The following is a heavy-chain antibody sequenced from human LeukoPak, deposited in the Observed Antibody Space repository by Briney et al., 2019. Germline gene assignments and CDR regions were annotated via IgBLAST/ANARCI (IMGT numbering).Heavy chain of an antibody. CDR3: ARHLFNYYYYYMDV. D-gene: IGHD3-3*01. CDR1: GDSITSNHYY. Sequence: SETLSLTCTVSGDSITSNHYYWGWIRQPPGRGLEWIGSIDYRGNTYYNASLKPRVTISIDTSKNQFSLSLSSVTAADTALYYCARHLFNYYYYYMDVWGEGTTVAVSS. CDR2: IDYRGNT. V-gene: IGHV4-39*01. J-gene: IGHJ6*03.